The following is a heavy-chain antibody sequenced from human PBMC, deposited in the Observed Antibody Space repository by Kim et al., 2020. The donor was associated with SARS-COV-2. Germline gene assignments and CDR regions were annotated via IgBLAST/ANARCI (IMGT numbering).Heavy chain of an antibody. CDR1: GYSFTSYW. CDR3: ATSFRYFDWSIFDY. J-gene: IGHJ4*02. CDR2: IYPGDSDT. D-gene: IGHD3-9*01. Sequence: GESLKISCKGSGYSFTSYWIGWVRQMPGKGLEWMGIIYPGDSDTRYSPSFQGQVTISPDKSISTAYLQGSSLKASDTAIYYCATSFRYFDWSIFDYWGQGTLVTVSS. V-gene: IGHV5-51*01.